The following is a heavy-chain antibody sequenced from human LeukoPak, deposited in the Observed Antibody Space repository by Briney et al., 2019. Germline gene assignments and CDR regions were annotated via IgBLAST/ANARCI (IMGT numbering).Heavy chain of an antibody. Sequence: GESLQISCKGSGYIFTSYWIGWVRQLPGKGLEWMGIIYPGDSDTRYSPSFQGQVTISADKSISTAYLQWSSLKASDTAMYYCAIYRPDYFDYWGQGTLVTVSS. CDR3: AIYRPDYFDY. J-gene: IGHJ4*02. CDR2: IYPGDSDT. CDR1: GYIFTSYW. V-gene: IGHV5-51*01.